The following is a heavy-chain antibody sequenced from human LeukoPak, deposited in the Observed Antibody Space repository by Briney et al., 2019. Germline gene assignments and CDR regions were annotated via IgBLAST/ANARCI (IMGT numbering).Heavy chain of an antibody. D-gene: IGHD4-23*01. J-gene: IGHJ4*02. CDR2: IYSGGRT. CDR3: ARDPGVSGGPYYFDY. CDR1: GFTVSSNY. Sequence: GGSLRLSCAASGFTVSSNYMSWVRQAPGRGLEWVSFIYSGGRTYYADSVRGRFTISRDNSKNTLYLQMNSLRAEDTAVYYCARDPGVSGGPYYFDYWGQGTLVTVSS. V-gene: IGHV3-53*01.